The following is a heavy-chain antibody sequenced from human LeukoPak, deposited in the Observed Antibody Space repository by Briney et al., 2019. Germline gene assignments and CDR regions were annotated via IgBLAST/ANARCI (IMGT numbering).Heavy chain of an antibody. CDR1: GFTFSDYA. Sequence: GGSLRLSCAASGFTFSDYAMHWVRQAPGKGLQWVALISPDGANKYYADSVKGRFTISRDNAKNSLFLQMNSLRDEDTALYYCARDNLAPYWYFDLWGRGTLVTVSS. V-gene: IGHV3-30*04. J-gene: IGHJ2*01. D-gene: IGHD1-14*01. CDR2: ISPDGANK. CDR3: ARDNLAPYWYFDL.